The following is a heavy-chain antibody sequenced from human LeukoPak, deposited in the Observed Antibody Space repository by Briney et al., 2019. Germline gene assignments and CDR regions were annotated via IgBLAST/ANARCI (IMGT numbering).Heavy chain of an antibody. D-gene: IGHD6-13*01. Sequence: GGSLRLSCEASRFTFSSYGMHWVRQAPGKGLEWVTFIRYDGGNKYYADSVKGRFTISRDNSKNTLHLQMNSLRAEDTAVYYCARDCIAAAGKNDYWGQGTLVTVSS. V-gene: IGHV3-30*02. CDR1: RFTFSSYG. CDR2: IRYDGGNK. CDR3: ARDCIAAAGKNDY. J-gene: IGHJ4*02.